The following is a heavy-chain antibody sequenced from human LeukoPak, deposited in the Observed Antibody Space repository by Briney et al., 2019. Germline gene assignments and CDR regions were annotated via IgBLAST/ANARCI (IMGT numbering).Heavy chain of an antibody. V-gene: IGHV4-4*07. CDR3: ARDLPFWSGYLYFDL. D-gene: IGHD3-3*01. CDR1: GGSISSYY. Sequence: SETLSLTCTVSGGSISSYYWSWIRQPAGKGLEWIGRIYTSGSTNYNPSPKSRVTMSVDTSKNQFSLKLSSVTAADTAVYYCARDLPFWSGYLYFDLWGRGTLVTVSS. J-gene: IGHJ2*01. CDR2: IYTSGST.